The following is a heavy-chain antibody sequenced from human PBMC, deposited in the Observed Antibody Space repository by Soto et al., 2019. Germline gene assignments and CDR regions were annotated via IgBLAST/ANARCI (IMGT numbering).Heavy chain of an antibody. Sequence: QVQLVESGGGVVQPGRSLRLSCAASGFIFSSYGIHWVRQAPGKGLEWVAVISYDGRNKYYADSVKGRFTISRDNSKNTLYLQMNSLRAEDTAVYYCATDGKGTIAYWGQVTLVTVSS. J-gene: IGHJ4*02. CDR3: ATDGKGTIAY. V-gene: IGHV3-30*03. D-gene: IGHD1-1*01. CDR1: GFIFSSYG. CDR2: ISYDGRNK.